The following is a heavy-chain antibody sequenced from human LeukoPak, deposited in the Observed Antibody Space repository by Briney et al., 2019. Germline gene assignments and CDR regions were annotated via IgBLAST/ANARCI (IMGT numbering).Heavy chain of an antibody. CDR3: VSLGELLGYYFDY. D-gene: IGHD1-26*01. J-gene: IGHJ4*02. V-gene: IGHV3-30*03. CDR2: ISYDGSNK. Sequence: QPGRSLRLSCAASGFTFSSYGMHWVRQAPGKGLKWVAVISYDGSNKYYADSVKGRFTISRDNSKNTLYLQMNSLRAEDTAVYYCVSLGELLGYYFDYWGQGTLVTVSS. CDR1: GFTFSSYG.